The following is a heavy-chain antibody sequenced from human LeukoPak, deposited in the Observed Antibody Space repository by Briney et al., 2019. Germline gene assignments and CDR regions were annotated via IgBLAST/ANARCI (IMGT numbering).Heavy chain of an antibody. Sequence: ASVKVSCKASRYTFTSYAMNWVRQAPGQGLEWMGWINTNTGNPTYAQGFTGRFVFSLDTSVSTAYLQISSLKAEDTAVYYCARMDTPRPYYYYGMDVWGQGTTVTVSS. CDR2: INTNTGNP. V-gene: IGHV7-4-1*02. CDR3: ARMDTPRPYYYYGMDV. CDR1: RYTFTSYA. D-gene: IGHD5-18*01. J-gene: IGHJ6*02.